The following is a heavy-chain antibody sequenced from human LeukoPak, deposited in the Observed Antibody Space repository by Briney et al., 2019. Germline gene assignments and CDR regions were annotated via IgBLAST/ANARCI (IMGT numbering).Heavy chain of an antibody. Sequence: SVKVSCKASGGTFSSYAISWVRQAPGQGLEWMGRIIPIFGTANYAQKFQGRVTITTDESTSTAYMELSSLRSEDTAVYYCARVRFYGARGYYFDYWGQGTLVTVSS. V-gene: IGHV1-69*05. J-gene: IGHJ4*02. CDR3: ARVRFYGARGYYFDY. CDR1: GGTFSSYA. CDR2: IIPIFGTA. D-gene: IGHD4-17*01.